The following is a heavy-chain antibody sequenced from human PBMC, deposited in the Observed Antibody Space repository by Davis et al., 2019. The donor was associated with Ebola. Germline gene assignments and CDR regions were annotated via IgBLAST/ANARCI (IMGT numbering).Heavy chain of an antibody. CDR1: GYTFTSYA. Sequence: AASVKVSCKASGYTFTSYAMSWLRQAPGQGLEWMGWINTKTGNPTYAQGFTGRFVFSLDTSVTTAYLQISGLKPEDTAVYFCARPYYYDSNGYYLQDEYYYYGMGVWGKGTTVTVSS. CDR2: INTKTGNP. D-gene: IGHD3-22*01. J-gene: IGHJ6*04. CDR3: ARPYYYDSNGYYLQDEYYYYGMGV. V-gene: IGHV7-4-1*02.